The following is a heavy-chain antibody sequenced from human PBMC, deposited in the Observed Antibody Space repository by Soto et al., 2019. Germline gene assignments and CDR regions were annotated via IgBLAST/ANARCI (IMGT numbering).Heavy chain of an antibody. V-gene: IGHV1-18*04. J-gene: IGHJ5*02. CDR3: ARDRSIAVADPYNWFDP. CDR1: GYTFTSFG. D-gene: IGHD6-19*01. Sequence: GASVKVSCKASGYTFTSFGISWVRQAPGQGLEWMGWISAYNGNTNYAQKLQGRVTMTTDTSTSTAYMELRSLRSDDTAVYYCARDRSIAVADPYNWFDPWPGNPGHRLL. CDR2: ISAYNGNT.